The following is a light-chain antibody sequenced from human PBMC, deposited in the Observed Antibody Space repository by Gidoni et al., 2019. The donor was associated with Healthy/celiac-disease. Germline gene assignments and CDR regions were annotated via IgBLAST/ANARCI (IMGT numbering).Light chain of an antibody. Sequence: SYELTQPLSVSVALGQTARITCGGNNIGSKNVHGYQQKPGQAPVLVIYRDSNRPSGIPERFSGSNSGNTATLTISRAQAGDEADYYCQVWDSSTLGVVFGGGTKLTVL. V-gene: IGLV3-9*01. CDR3: QVWDSSTLGVV. CDR2: RDS. CDR1: NIGSKN. J-gene: IGLJ2*01.